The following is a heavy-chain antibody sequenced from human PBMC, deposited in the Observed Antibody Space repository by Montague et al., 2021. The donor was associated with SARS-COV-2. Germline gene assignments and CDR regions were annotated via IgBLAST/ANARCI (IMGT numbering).Heavy chain of an antibody. CDR2: IYYSGST. Sequence: SETLSLTRTVSGGSISSYYWSWVRQPPGKGLEWIGYIYYSGSTNYNPSLKSRVTISVDTSKNQFSLKLSSVTAADTAVYYCARGSGWMGNAFDTWGQGTMVTVSS. V-gene: IGHV4-59*01. CDR3: ARGSGWMGNAFDT. CDR1: GGSISSYY. D-gene: IGHD6-19*01. J-gene: IGHJ3*02.